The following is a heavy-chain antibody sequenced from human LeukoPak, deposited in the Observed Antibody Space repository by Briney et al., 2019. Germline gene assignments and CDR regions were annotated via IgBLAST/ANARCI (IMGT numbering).Heavy chain of an antibody. V-gene: IGHV3-9*01. Sequence: GGSLRLSCAASGFTFDDYAMHWVRQAPGKGLEWVSGISWNSGSIGYADSVKGRFTISRDNAKNSLYLQMNSLRAEDTAVYYCARDPDTYYYDSSGRDANDYWGQGTLVTVSS. D-gene: IGHD3-22*01. CDR2: ISWNSGSI. CDR3: ARDPDTYYYDSSGRDANDY. CDR1: GFTFDDYA. J-gene: IGHJ4*02.